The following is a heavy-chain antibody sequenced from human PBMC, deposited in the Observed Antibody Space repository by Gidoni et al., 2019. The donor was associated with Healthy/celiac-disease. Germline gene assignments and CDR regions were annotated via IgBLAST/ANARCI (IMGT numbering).Heavy chain of an antibody. CDR1: GFTFSSYG. CDR3: AKDKRGSSGRYFDY. Sequence: QVQLVESGGGVVQPGSSLRLSCAASGFTFSSYGMHWVRQAPGKGLEWVAVISYDGSNKYYADSVKGRFTISRDNSKNTLYLQMNSLRAEDTAVYYCAKDKRGSSGRYFDYWGQGTLVTVSS. V-gene: IGHV3-30*18. J-gene: IGHJ4*02. CDR2: ISYDGSNK. D-gene: IGHD6-13*01.